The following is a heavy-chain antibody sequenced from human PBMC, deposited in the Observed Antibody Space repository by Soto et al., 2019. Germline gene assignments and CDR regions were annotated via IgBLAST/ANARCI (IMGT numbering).Heavy chain of an antibody. CDR3: ARENSYYYDSSGYSSKRVAFDI. CDR2: IKQDGSEK. CDR1: GFTFSSYW. J-gene: IGHJ3*02. V-gene: IGHV3-7*04. D-gene: IGHD3-22*01. Sequence: PGGSLRLSCAASGFTFSSYWMSWVRQAPGKGLEWVANIKQDGSEKYYVDSVKGRFTISRDNAKNSLYLQMNSLRAEDTAVYYCARENSYYYDSSGYSSKRVAFDIWGQGTMVTVSS.